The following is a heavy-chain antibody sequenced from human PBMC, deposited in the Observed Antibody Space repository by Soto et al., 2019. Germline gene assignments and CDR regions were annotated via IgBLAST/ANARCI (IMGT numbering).Heavy chain of an antibody. Sequence: QVQLQESGPGLVKPSQTLSLTCTVSGGSISSGDYYWSWIRQPPGKSLEWIGYIYYSGSTYYNPSLKSRVTISVDTSKNQVSLKLTSVTAADTAVYYCARGGVVPAAMPLDYWGQGTLVTVS. CDR3: ARGGVVPAAMPLDY. CDR1: GGSISSGDYY. J-gene: IGHJ4*02. D-gene: IGHD2-2*01. CDR2: IYYSGST. V-gene: IGHV4-30-4*01.